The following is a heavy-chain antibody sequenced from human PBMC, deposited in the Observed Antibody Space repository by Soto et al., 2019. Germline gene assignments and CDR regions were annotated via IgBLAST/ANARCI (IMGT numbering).Heavy chain of an antibody. J-gene: IGHJ4*02. D-gene: IGHD3-22*01. CDR1: GGTFSSYA. CDR2: IIPIFGTA. V-gene: IGHV1-69*13. Sequence: GASVKVSCKASGGTFSSYAISWVRQAPGQGLEWMGGIIPIFGTANYAQKFQGRVTITADESTSTAYMELSSLRSEDTAVYYCARGRYYDSSGYYEFDYWGQGTLVTVSS. CDR3: ARGRYYDSSGYYEFDY.